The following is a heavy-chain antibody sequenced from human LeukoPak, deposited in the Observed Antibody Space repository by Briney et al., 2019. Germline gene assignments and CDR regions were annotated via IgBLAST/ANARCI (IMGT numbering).Heavy chain of an antibody. D-gene: IGHD1-20*01. J-gene: IGHJ3*02. CDR3: VRFTISGGTNI. CDR1: GFTFSSYW. CDR2: IDTEGRST. V-gene: IGHV3-74*01. Sequence: GGSLRLSCVVSGFTFSSYWMHRVRQAPGKGLVWVSHIDTEGRSTSYADSVKGRFTISRDNAKNTLYLQMSSLRAEDTAVYYCVRFTISGGTNIWGQGTMVAVSS.